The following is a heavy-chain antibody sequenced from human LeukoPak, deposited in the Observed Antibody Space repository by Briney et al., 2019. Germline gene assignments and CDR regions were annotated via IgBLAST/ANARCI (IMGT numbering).Heavy chain of an antibody. V-gene: IGHV3-23*01. CDR3: AKGYYDYVWGSYYFDY. Sequence: AGGSLRLSCAASGFTFSSYAMSWVRQAPGKGPEWVSAISGSGGSTYYADSVKGRFTISRDNSRGTLYLQMNSLRAEDTAVYYCAKGYYDYVWGSYYFDYWGQGTLVTVSS. CDR1: GFTFSSYA. CDR2: ISGSGGST. J-gene: IGHJ4*02. D-gene: IGHD3-16*01.